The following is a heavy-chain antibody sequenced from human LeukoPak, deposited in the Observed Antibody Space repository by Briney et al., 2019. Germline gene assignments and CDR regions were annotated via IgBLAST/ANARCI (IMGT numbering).Heavy chain of an antibody. CDR1: GGSISSYY. D-gene: IGHD6-13*01. J-gene: IGHJ4*02. Sequence: SETLSLTCTVSGGSISSYYWSWIRQPPGKGLEWIGYIYYSGSTNYNPSLKSRVTISVDTSKNQFSLKLSSVTAADTAVYYCARVTGYSSRVLDYWGQGTLVTVSS. CDR3: ARVTGYSSRVLDY. V-gene: IGHV4-59*01. CDR2: IYYSGST.